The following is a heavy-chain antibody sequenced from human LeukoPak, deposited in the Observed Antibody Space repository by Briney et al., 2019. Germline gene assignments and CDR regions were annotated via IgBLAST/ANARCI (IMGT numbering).Heavy chain of an antibody. D-gene: IGHD5-24*01. CDR2: IASSGRNT. V-gene: IGHV3-23*01. J-gene: IGHJ3*01. Sequence: TGGSLRLSCAASGFNSNDAAMTWVRQAPGKGLEWVSLIASSGRNTYYTDSVRGRFTISRDNSKKTLSLQMNSLRVEDTAIYYCAKDIQLSAWGLGTMVTVSS. CDR1: GFNSNDAA. CDR3: AKDIQLSA.